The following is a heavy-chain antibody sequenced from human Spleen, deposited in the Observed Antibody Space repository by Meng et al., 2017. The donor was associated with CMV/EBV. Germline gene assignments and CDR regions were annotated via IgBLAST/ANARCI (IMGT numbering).Heavy chain of an antibody. CDR2: IWYDGSNK. J-gene: IGHJ4*02. Sequence: CAGSGFTFSSYGMHWVRQAPGKGLEWVAVIWYDGSNKYYADSVKGRFTISRDNSKNTLYLQMNSLRAEDTAVYYCAKDCSSTSCFDYWGQGTLVTVSS. CDR1: GFTFSSYG. D-gene: IGHD2-2*01. CDR3: AKDCSSTSCFDY. V-gene: IGHV3-33*06.